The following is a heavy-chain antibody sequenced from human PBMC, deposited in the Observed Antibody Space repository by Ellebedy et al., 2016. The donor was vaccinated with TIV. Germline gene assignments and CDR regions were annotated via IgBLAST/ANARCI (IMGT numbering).Heavy chain of an antibody. CDR1: GFTVSSKY. J-gene: IGHJ4*02. CDR2: ISGNDGNT. Sequence: GESLKISCAASGFTVSSKYMSWVRQAPGKGLEWVSSISGNDGNTHYADSVKGRCTISRDNSKNTLYLQMKSLRGDDTAVYYCAKATVVVRVSCLDHWGQGTLVTVSS. CDR3: AKATVVVRVSCLDH. V-gene: IGHV3-23*01. D-gene: IGHD4-23*01.